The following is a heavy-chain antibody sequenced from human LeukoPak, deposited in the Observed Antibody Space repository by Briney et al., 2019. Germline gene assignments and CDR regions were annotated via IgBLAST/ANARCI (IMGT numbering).Heavy chain of an antibody. D-gene: IGHD2-8*01. V-gene: IGHV3-7*01. CDR2: IKPDESEK. CDR3: ARDVLLDY. Sequence: GGSLRLSCAASGFTFSNFWLSWVRQAPGKGLEWLANIKPDESEKYYGDSVKGRFTISRDNAKNSLYLQMNSLRAEDTAVYYCARDVLLDYWGQGTLVTVSS. CDR1: GFTFSNFW. J-gene: IGHJ4*02.